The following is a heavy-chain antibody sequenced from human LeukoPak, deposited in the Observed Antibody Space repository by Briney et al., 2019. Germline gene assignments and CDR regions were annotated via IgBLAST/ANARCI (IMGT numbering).Heavy chain of an antibody. D-gene: IGHD5-18*01. V-gene: IGHV7-4-1*02. CDR3: ARDLSWEYSYGFRAFDI. CDR1: GYTFTSYA. CDR2: INTNTGNP. J-gene: IGHJ3*02. Sequence: ASVTVSCKASGYTFTSYAMNWVRQAPGQGLEWMGWINTNTGNPTYAQGFTGRFVFSLDTSVSTAYLQISSLKAEDTAVYYCARDLSWEYSYGFRAFDIWGQGTMVTVSS.